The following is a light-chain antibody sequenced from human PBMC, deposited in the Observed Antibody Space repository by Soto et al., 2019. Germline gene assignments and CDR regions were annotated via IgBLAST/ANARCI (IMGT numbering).Light chain of an antibody. CDR1: QDVGKH. Sequence: DIQMTQSPSSLSASVGDRVTISCQASQDVGKHLNWYQQRPGKAPKILIYEASNLATGVPSRFSASGSGTHFTFSIRSLQPEDSAIYYCQQYSSWPFTFGPGTKVDIK. CDR2: EAS. CDR3: QQYSSWPFT. J-gene: IGKJ3*01. V-gene: IGKV1-33*01.